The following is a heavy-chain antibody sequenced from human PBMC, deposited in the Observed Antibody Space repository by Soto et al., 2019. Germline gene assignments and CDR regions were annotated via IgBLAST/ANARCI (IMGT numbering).Heavy chain of an antibody. CDR3: ARSYDNWFDP. Sequence: GGSLRLSCVASGFPFSRFGIHWVRQAPGKGLEWVAFISFDGNNKYYADSVKGRFTISRDNSKNTLSLLMNSLSAEDTALYYCARSYDNWFDPWGQGTLVTVSS. D-gene: IGHD3-3*01. CDR2: ISFDGNNK. J-gene: IGHJ5*02. CDR1: GFPFSRFG. V-gene: IGHV3-30*03.